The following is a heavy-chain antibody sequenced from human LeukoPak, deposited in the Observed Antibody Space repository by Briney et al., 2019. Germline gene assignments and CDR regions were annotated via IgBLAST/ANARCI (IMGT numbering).Heavy chain of an antibody. CDR2: ISCSGST. CDR1: GGSISSSCYY. Sequence: SETLSLICTVSGGSISSSCYYWGSIRQPPGNGLEWIGSISCSGSTYYNPSLKSRVTISVDTSKNQFSLKLSSVTATDTAMYYCARHVGYCSSSSCLFDYWCQGTLVTVSS. V-gene: IGHV4-39*01. J-gene: IGHJ4*02. D-gene: IGHD2-2*01. CDR3: ARHVGYCSSSSCLFDY.